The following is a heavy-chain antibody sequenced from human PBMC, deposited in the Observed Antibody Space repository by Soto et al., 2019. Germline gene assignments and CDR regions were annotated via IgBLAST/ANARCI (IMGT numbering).Heavy chain of an antibody. V-gene: IGHV1-69*01. CDR2: IIPIFGIA. D-gene: IGHD3-3*02. Sequence: QVQLVQSGAEVKKPGSSVKVSCKASGGTFSSYAISWVRQAPGQGLEWMGGIIPIFGIANYAQKFQGRVTITAAESTSTAYMELSSLRSEDTAVYYCARESARDPWNHRHFFDYWGQGTLVTVSS. J-gene: IGHJ4*02. CDR1: GGTFSSYA. CDR3: ARESARDPWNHRHFFDY.